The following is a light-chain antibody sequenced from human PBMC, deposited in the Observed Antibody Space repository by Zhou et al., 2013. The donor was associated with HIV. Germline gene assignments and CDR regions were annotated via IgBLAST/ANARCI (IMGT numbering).Light chain of an antibody. V-gene: IGKV1-12*01. CDR2: AAS. Sequence: IRMTQSPSSISASTGDRVTITCRASQGINNWLAWYQQKPGKAPKLLIYAASALQSGVPSRFSGSGSGTHFTLTITNLQPEDFATYYCQQANSFLPITFGQGTRLEIK. CDR3: QQANSFLPIT. CDR1: QGINNW. J-gene: IGKJ5*01.